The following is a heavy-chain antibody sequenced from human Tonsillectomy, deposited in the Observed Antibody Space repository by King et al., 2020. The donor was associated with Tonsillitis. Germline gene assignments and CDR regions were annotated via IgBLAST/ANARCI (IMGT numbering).Heavy chain of an antibody. D-gene: IGHD1-26*01. Sequence: VQLVESGGGLVQPGGSLRLSCAASGFTFSSNAMSWVRQAPGKGLEWVSAISGSGGSTYYADSVKGRFAISRDNSKNTLYLQMNSLRAEDTAVYYCAKGGIKIVGATTESGWGDYWGPGTLVTVSS. J-gene: IGHJ4*02. CDR2: ISGSGGST. CDR1: GFTFSSNA. CDR3: AKGGIKIVGATTESGWGDY. V-gene: IGHV3-23*04.